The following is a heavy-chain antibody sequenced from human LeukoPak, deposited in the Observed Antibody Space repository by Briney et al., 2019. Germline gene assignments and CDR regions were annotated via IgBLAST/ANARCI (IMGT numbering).Heavy chain of an antibody. CDR2: IYYSGST. Sequence: SETLSLTCTVSGGSISSYYWSWIRQPPGKGLEWIGYIYYSGSTNYNPSLKSRVTISVDTSKNQFSLKLSSMTAADTAVYYCARDHYEYDAFDIWGQGTMVTVSS. J-gene: IGHJ3*02. D-gene: IGHD4-17*01. CDR3: ARDHYEYDAFDI. CDR1: GGSISSYY. V-gene: IGHV4-59*01.